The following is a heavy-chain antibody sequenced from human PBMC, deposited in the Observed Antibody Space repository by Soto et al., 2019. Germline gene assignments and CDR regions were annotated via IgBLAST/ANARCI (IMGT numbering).Heavy chain of an antibody. Sequence: PXGSLSLSFSAAGFSFSSYGMHWVRQAAGKGLEWVATISYDGGNKFYADSAKGRFTISRDNSKNTLYLQMNSLRANDTAVYYCSKDSSVVAAGSGGWFDPWGQETLVTAPQ. CDR3: SKDSSVVAAGSGGWFDP. CDR2: ISYDGGNK. CDR1: GFSFSSYG. J-gene: IGHJ5*02. V-gene: IGHV3-30*18. D-gene: IGHD6-13*01.